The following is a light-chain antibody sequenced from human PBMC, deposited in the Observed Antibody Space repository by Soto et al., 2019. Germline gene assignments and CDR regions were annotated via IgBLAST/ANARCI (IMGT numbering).Light chain of an antibody. J-gene: IGKJ2*01. CDR1: QSVSSTY. V-gene: IGKV3-20*01. CDR3: EQYDSSPYT. CDR2: GAS. Sequence: EIVSTQSPGTLSLSPGERATLSCRASQSVSSTYFAWYQHKPGQAPRLLIYGASSRETGIPDTFSGSGSGTDFTLTISRLEPEDFAVYYCEQYDSSPYTFGQGTKLEMK.